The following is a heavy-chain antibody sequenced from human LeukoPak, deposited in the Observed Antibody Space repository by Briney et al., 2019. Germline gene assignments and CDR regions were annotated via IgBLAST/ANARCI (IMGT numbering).Heavy chain of an antibody. CDR2: TRSKANSYAT. CDR3: TRQGIAVAGTIGFDY. Sequence: GGSLRLSCAASGFTFSGSAMHWVRQASGKGLEWVGRTRSKANSYATAYAASVKGRFTISRDDSRNTAYLQMNSLKTEDTAVYYCTRQGIAVAGTIGFDYWGQGTLVTVSS. V-gene: IGHV3-73*01. CDR1: GFTFSGSA. D-gene: IGHD6-19*01. J-gene: IGHJ4*02.